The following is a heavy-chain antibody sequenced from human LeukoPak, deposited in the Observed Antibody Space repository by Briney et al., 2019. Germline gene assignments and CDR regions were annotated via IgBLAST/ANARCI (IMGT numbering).Heavy chain of an antibody. CDR2: MNPNSGKT. CDR1: GYTFISYD. Sequence: ASVKVSCKASGYTFISYDINWVRQGTGQGLEWMGWMNPNSGKTDFAQKFQGRVTMTRDTSISTAYMDLSSLRSEDTAVYYCARGPPFRGSQGWFDPWGQGTLVIVSS. CDR3: ARGPPFRGSQGWFDP. D-gene: IGHD1-26*01. V-gene: IGHV1-8*01. J-gene: IGHJ5*02.